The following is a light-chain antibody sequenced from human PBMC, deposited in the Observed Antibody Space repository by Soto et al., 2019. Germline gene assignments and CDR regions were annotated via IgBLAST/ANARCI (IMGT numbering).Light chain of an antibody. V-gene: IGKV3-15*01. CDR1: QGIGYT. Sequence: EVVMSQSPATLSVSPGEAATLSCRASQGIGYTLACYQHKPGQTPRLLIYDTSTRATIVPARFSGSRSGTEFTLTINSLQSDDFAVYYCQRYNNWPLTFGGGTKVQSK. J-gene: IGKJ4*01. CDR2: DTS. CDR3: QRYNNWPLT.